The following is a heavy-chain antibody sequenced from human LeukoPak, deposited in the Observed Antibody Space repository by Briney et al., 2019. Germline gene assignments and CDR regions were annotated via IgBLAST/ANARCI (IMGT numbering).Heavy chain of an antibody. CDR2: ITSSGSYI. V-gene: IGHV3-21*01. CDR3: ARAKGSGAGTAEYFQH. D-gene: IGHD6-13*01. J-gene: IGHJ1*01. Sequence: GGSLRLSCAASGFTFTSYSMNWVRQAPGEGLEWVSSITSSGSYIYYADSVKGRFTISRDNAKNSLYLQMNSLRDEDTAVYYCARAKGSGAGTAEYFQHWGQGTLVTVSS. CDR1: GFTFTSYS.